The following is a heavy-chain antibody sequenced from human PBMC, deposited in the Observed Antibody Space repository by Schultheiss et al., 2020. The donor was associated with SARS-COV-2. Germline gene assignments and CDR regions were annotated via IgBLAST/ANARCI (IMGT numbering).Heavy chain of an antibody. CDR3: AGDYYDRSVGDFYF. V-gene: IGHV5-51*01. CDR2: IYPGDSDT. Sequence: GESLKISCKGSGNSFNNHYIGWVRQMPGKGLEWMGNIYPGDSDTTYSPSFQGQVTISADKSISTAYLQWSSLKASDTAIYYCAGDYYDRSVGDFYFWGQGTRVTVSS. J-gene: IGHJ1*01. D-gene: IGHD3-22*01. CDR1: GNSFNNHY.